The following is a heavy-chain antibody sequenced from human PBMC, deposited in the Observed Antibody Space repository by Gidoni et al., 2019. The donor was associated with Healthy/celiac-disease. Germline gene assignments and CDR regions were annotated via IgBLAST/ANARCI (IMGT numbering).Heavy chain of an antibody. CDR3: ARIRAYDYTYYFDY. CDR2: IDWDDDK. Sequence: QVTFRESGPALVKPTQTLTLTCTFSGFSPSTSGMCVSWIRQPPGKALEWLALIDWDDDKYYSTSLKTRLTISKDTSKNQVVLTMTNMDPVDTATYYCARIRAYDYTYYFDYWGQGTLVTVSS. CDR1: GFSPSTSGMC. V-gene: IGHV2-70*01. J-gene: IGHJ4*02. D-gene: IGHD4-4*01.